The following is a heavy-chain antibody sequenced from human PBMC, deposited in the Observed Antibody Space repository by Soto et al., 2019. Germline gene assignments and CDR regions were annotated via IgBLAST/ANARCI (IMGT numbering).Heavy chain of an antibody. Sequence: QVQLVESGGGVVQPGRSLRLSCAASGFTFSSYGMHWVRQAPGKGLEWVAVISYDGSNKYYADSVKGRFTTSRDNSKNTLYLQMNSLRAEDTAVYYCAKGVRFDYWGQGTLVTVSS. CDR2: ISYDGSNK. J-gene: IGHJ4*02. CDR3: AKGVRFDY. CDR1: GFTFSSYG. D-gene: IGHD3-22*01. V-gene: IGHV3-30*18.